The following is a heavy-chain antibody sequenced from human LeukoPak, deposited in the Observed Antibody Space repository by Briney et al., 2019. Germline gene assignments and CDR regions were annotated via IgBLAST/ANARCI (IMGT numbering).Heavy chain of an antibody. J-gene: IGHJ3*02. CDR1: GFTFDDYA. CDR3: AKVALEMATIDAFDI. V-gene: IGHV3-43*02. CDR2: ISGDGGST. D-gene: IGHD5-24*01. Sequence: GGSLRLSCAASGFTFDDYAMHWVRQAPGKGLEWVSLISGDGGSTYYADSVKGRFTISRDNSKNTLYLQMNSLRAEDTAVYYCAKVALEMATIDAFDIWGQGTMVTVSS.